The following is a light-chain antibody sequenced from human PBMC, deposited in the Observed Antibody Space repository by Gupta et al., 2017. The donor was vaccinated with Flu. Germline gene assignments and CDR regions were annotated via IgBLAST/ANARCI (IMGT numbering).Light chain of an antibody. CDR2: EVT. V-gene: IGLV2-14*01. CDR1: TNDVVDYNY. J-gene: IGLJ3*02. CDR3: SSDTTDRV. Sequence: TGTTNDVVDYNYVAWYQQHPGKVPKLFIYEVTNRPSGVANRFSCSKSGNPSPLTISGLQAEDDADYYCSSDTTDRVFGGGTKLTVL.